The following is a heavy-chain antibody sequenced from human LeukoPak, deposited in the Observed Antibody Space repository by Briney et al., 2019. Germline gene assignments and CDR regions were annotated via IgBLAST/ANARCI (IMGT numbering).Heavy chain of an antibody. V-gene: IGHV3-74*01. D-gene: IGHD3-10*01. J-gene: IGHJ4*02. CDR1: GFTFSRDW. CDR3: AKGGIALYYYGSLDY. CDR2: IDSDDGST. Sequence: GGSLRLSCAAPGFTFSRDWMHWVRQVPGKGLVWVSRIDSDDGSTSYADSVRGRFTISRDNAKNTLYLQMNSLRAEDTAVYYCAKGGIALYYYGSLDYWGQGTLVTVSS.